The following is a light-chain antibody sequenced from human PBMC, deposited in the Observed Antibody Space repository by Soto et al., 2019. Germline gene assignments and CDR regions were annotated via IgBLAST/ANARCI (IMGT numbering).Light chain of an antibody. J-gene: IGLJ2*01. CDR2: YDD. V-gene: IGLV1-36*01. Sequence: QLVLTQPPSVSEAPRQRVTISCSGSSSNIGKNDVNWYQQLPGKAPKLIIYYDDLVPSGVSDRFSGSKSGTSASLAISGLQSDDEADYYCAAWDDSLNGPVFGGGTKVTVL. CDR1: SSNIGKND. CDR3: AAWDDSLNGPV.